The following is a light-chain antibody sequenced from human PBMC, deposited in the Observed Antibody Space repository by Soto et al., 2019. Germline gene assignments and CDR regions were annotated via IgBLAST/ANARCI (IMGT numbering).Light chain of an antibody. V-gene: IGLV3-25*03. J-gene: IGLJ2*01. Sequence: YELTQPPSVSVSPGQTARITCSGDALAIQYAYWYQQKPGQAPVLVIYKDSERPSGIPERFSGSSSGTRVTLTISEVQAEDEGDYYCQTADSCCTPVIFGGGTKLTVL. CDR1: ALAIQY. CDR3: QTADSCCTPVI. CDR2: KDS.